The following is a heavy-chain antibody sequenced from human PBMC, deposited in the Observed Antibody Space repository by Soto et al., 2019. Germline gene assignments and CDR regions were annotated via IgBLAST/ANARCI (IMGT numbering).Heavy chain of an antibody. J-gene: IGHJ6*02. D-gene: IGHD3-10*01. V-gene: IGHV1-18*01. Sequence: QVQLVQSGAEVKKPGASVKVSCKASGYIFTSYGISWVRQAPGQGLEWMGWISAYNGNTNYAQKLQGRVTMTTDTSTSTAYMELRSLRSDDTAVYYCARVPGSGSFGIYHYYGMDVWGQGTTVTVSS. CDR3: ARVPGSGSFGIYHYYGMDV. CDR2: ISAYNGNT. CDR1: GYIFTSYG.